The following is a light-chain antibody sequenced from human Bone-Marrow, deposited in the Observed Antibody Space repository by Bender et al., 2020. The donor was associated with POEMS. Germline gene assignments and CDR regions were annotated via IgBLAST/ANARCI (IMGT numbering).Light chain of an antibody. V-gene: IGLV2-23*02. J-gene: IGLJ2*01. CDR3: CSFAGRSTFLV. CDR1: RSDVGAYNF. CDR2: EVN. Sequence: QSALTQPASVSGSPGQSVTISCAGTRSDVGAYNFVSWFQQHPGKAPKLIIYEVNKRPSGVPDRFSGSKSGNTASLTISGLQADDEADYYCCSFAGRSTFLVFGGGTKLTVL.